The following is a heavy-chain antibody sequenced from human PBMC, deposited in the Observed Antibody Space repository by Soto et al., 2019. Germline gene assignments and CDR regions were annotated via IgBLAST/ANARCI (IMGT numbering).Heavy chain of an antibody. CDR2: IYYSGST. V-gene: IGHV4-59*01. J-gene: IGHJ6*02. CDR1: GGXISSYY. CDR3: AREDYYYGMDV. Sequence: PSETLSLTCTVSGGXISSYYWSWIRQPPGKGLEWIGYIYYSGSTNYNPSLKSRVTISVDTSKNQFSLKLSSVTAADTAVYYCAREDYYYGMDVWGQGTTVTVSS.